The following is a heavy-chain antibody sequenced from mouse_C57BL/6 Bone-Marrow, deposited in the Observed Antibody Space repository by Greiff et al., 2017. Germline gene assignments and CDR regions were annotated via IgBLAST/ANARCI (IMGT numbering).Heavy chain of an antibody. V-gene: IGHV1-7*01. Sequence: QVQLQQSGAELAKPGASVKLSCKASGYTFTSYWMHWVKQRPGQGLEWIRYINPSSGYTKYNQKFKDKATLTADKSSSTAYMQLSSLTYEDSAVYCCARFSRWYFDVWGTGTTVTVSS. CDR2: INPSSGYT. CDR1: GYTFTSYW. CDR3: ARFSRWYFDV. J-gene: IGHJ1*03.